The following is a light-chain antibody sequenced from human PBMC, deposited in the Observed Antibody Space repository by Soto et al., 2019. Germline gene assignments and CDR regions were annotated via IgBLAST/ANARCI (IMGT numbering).Light chain of an antibody. CDR1: QSVRDRY. J-gene: IGKJ1*01. CDR2: DTS. Sequence: EIVLTQSPGTLSLSPGERATLSCRASQSVRDRYLAWYQQKPGQAPSLLIYDTSTRATGVPDRFSGSGSGTDFALTIIRVEPEDFAIYFWQQYGSSPGTFGQGTKVEI. CDR3: QQYGSSPGT. V-gene: IGKV3-20*01.